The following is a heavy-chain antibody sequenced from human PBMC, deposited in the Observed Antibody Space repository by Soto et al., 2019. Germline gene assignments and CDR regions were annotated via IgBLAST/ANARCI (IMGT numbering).Heavy chain of an antibody. V-gene: IGHV3-23*01. CDR1: GFTFSSYA. CDR3: AKDGNSRTWYYYYGMDV. J-gene: IGHJ6*02. Sequence: EVQLLEYGGGLVQPGGSLRLSCAASGFTFSSYAMNWVRQAPGKGLEWVSAISGSGGSTYYADSVKGRFTISRDNSKNXXRLQMNSLRAEDTAVYYCAKDGNSRTWYYYYGMDVWGQGTTVTVSS. D-gene: IGHD6-13*01. CDR2: ISGSGGST.